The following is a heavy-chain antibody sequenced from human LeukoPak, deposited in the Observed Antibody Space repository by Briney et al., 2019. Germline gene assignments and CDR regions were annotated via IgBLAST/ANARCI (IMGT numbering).Heavy chain of an antibody. J-gene: IGHJ5*02. D-gene: IGHD3-3*01. CDR2: FDPEYGET. CDR3: ATDPGVVSYNWFDP. Sequence: ASVKVSCKVSGYTLTELSMHWVRQAPGKGLEWMGGFDPEYGETIYAQKFQGRVTMTEDTSTDTAYMELSSLRSEDTAVYYCATDPGVVSYNWFDPWGQGTLVTVSS. V-gene: IGHV1-24*01. CDR1: GYTLTELS.